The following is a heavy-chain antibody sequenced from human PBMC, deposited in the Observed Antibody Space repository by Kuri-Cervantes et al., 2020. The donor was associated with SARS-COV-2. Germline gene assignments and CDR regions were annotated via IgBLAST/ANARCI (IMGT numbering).Heavy chain of an antibody. V-gene: IGHV3-23*01. CDR3: ARERETGCSTSCSYYFDY. CDR1: GFTFSSYA. CDR2: ISGSSGSA. D-gene: IGHD2-2*01. Sequence: GESLKISCAASGFTFSSYAMSWVRQAPGKGLEWVSAISGSSGSAYYADSVKGRFTISRDNSKNTLYLQMNSLRAEDTAVYYCARERETGCSTSCSYYFDYWGQGTLVTVSS. J-gene: IGHJ4*02.